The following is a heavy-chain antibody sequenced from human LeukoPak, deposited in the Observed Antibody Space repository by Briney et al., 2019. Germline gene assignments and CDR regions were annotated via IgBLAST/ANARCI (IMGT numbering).Heavy chain of an antibody. CDR3: AKGRGWEASYCYYYMDV. D-gene: IGHD1-26*01. CDR1: GFTFSSYG. V-gene: IGHV3-30*02. J-gene: IGHJ6*03. CDR2: IRYDGSNK. Sequence: PGGSLRLSCAASGFTFSSYGMHWVRQAPGKGLEWVAFIRYDGSNKYYTDSVKGRFTISRDNSKNTLYLQMNSLRAEDTAVYYCAKGRGWEASYCYYYMDVWGKGTTVTISS.